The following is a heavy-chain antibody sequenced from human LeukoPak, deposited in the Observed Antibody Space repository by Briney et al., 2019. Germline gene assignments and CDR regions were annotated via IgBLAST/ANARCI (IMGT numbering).Heavy chain of an antibody. D-gene: IGHD6-6*01. CDR1: GGSISSYY. J-gene: IGHJ6*02. CDR3: ARDLDSSSSCGMDV. Sequence: SETLSLTCTVSGGSISSYYWSWIRQPAGKGLEWIGRTYTSGSTKYNPSLKSRVTMSVDTSKNQFSLKLSSVTAADTAVYYCARDLDSSSSCGMDVWGQGTTVTVSS. CDR2: TYTSGST. V-gene: IGHV4-4*07.